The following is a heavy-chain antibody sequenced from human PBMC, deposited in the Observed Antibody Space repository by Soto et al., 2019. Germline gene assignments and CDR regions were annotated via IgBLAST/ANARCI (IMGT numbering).Heavy chain of an antibody. D-gene: IGHD6-13*01. Sequence: GASVKVSCKASGYTFTSYGISWVQQAPGQGLEWMGWISAYNGNTNYAQKLQGRVTMTTDTSTSTAYMELRSLRSDDTAVYYCARGAQSSSWYHWGLYYYYYGMDVWGQGTTVTVSS. CDR1: GYTFTSYG. J-gene: IGHJ6*02. CDR3: ARGAQSSSWYHWGLYYYYYGMDV. V-gene: IGHV1-18*01. CDR2: ISAYNGNT.